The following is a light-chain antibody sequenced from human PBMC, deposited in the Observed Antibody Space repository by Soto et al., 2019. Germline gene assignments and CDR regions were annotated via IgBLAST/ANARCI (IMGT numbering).Light chain of an antibody. CDR2: NAS. CDR3: QQRYIWPPIT. J-gene: IGKJ5*01. CDR1: QSVRSY. Sequence: EIVLTQSPATLSLSPGERATLSCRASQSVRSYLAWYQQKPGQAPRLLIYNASNRATGIPARFSGSVSGTVFTLTINSLEPEDFAVYYCQQRYIWPPITFGQGTRLEIK. V-gene: IGKV3-11*01.